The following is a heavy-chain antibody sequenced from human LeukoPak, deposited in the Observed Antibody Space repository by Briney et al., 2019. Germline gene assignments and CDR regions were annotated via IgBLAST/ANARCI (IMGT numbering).Heavy chain of an antibody. CDR3: ARSRTGFLYFDY. V-gene: IGHV4-59*12. CDR1: GGSISSYY. Sequence: PSETLSLTCTVSGGSISSYYWSWIRQPPGKGLEWIGYIYYSGSTNYNPSLKSRVTISVDTSKNQFSLKLSSVTAADTAVYYCARSRTGFLYFDYWGQGTLVTVST. J-gene: IGHJ4*02. CDR2: IYYSGST. D-gene: IGHD7-27*01.